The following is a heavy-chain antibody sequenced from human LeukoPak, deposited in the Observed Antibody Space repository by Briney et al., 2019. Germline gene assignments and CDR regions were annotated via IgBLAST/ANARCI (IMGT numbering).Heavy chain of an antibody. CDR1: GYTFTSYG. V-gene: IGHV1-18*04. Sequence: ASVKVSCKASGYTFTSYGISWVPQAPGQGLEWMGWISAYNGNTNYAQKLQGRVTMTTDTSTSTAYMELRSLRSDDTAVYYCARQYSSSWYGNWFDPWGQGTLVTVSS. CDR2: ISAYNGNT. CDR3: ARQYSSSWYGNWFDP. J-gene: IGHJ5*02. D-gene: IGHD6-13*01.